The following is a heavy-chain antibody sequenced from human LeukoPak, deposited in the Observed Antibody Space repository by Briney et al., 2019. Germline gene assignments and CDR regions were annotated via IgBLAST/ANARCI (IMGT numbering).Heavy chain of an antibody. V-gene: IGHV4-4*02. Sequence: SGTLSLTCAVSGGSISSSNWWSWVRQPPGKGLEWIGYIYYSGSTYYNPSLKSRVTISVDTSKNQFSLKLSSVTAADTAVYYCAGLLELRYVHYFDYWGQGTLVTVSS. D-gene: IGHD1-7*01. CDR2: IYYSGST. CDR3: AGLLELRYVHYFDY. CDR1: GGSISSSNW. J-gene: IGHJ4*02.